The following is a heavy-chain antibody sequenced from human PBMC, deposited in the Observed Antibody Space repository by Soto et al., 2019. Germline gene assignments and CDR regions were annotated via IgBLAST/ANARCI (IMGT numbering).Heavy chain of an antibody. V-gene: IGHV4-34*01. CDR2: INHSGST. CDR3: ARGGPIIRPYQLPKY. Sequence: QVQLQQWGAGLLKPSETLSLTCAVYGGSFSGYYWSWIRQPPGKGLEWIGEINHSGSTNYNPSLKSRVTISVDTSKNQFALELSSVTAADTAVYYCARGGPIIRPYQLPKYWGQGTLVTVSS. CDR1: GGSFSGYY. J-gene: IGHJ4*02. D-gene: IGHD2-2*01.